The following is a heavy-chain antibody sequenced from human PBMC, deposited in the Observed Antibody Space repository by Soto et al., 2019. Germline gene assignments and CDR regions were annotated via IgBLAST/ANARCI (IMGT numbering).Heavy chain of an antibody. Sequence: SETLSLTCTVSGGSISSGDYYWSWIRQPPGKGLEWIGYIYYSGSTYYNPSLKSRVTIPVDRSKNQFSLKLSSVTAADTAVYYCASGPIGDYTDGLGYWGQGTLVTVSS. CDR1: GGSISSGDYY. J-gene: IGHJ4*02. CDR3: ASGPIGDYTDGLGY. V-gene: IGHV4-30-4*01. CDR2: IYYSGST. D-gene: IGHD4-17*01.